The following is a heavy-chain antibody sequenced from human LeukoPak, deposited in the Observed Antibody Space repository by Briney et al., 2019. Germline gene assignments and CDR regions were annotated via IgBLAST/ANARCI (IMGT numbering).Heavy chain of an antibody. Sequence: GEFLKISCQTAGYSFTDYWIGWVRPMPGKGLGWMGIIHPGDSDTRYSPSFQGQVTISADKSIRTAYLQWSLKASDTAIYYCARSDQLRWFGEPRRPFYYGMDVWGQGTTVTVS. V-gene: IGHV5-51*01. J-gene: IGHJ6*02. D-gene: IGHD3-10*01. CDR1: GYSFTDYW. CDR3: ARSDQLRWFGEPRRPFYYGMDV. CDR2: IHPGDSDT.